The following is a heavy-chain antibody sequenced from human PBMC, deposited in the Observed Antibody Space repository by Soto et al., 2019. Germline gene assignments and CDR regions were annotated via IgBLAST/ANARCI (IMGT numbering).Heavy chain of an antibody. D-gene: IGHD2-21*02. CDR2: LKWNGDNV. CDR1: GFNFDAYA. Sequence: GGSLRLSCAASGFNFDAYAMHWVRQAPGKGLEWVSGLKWNGDNVGYADSVRGRFTISRDNAKNSLYLQMNSLRVEDTAFYYCAKDGGHCSGVDCFSDTWGQGTLVTVSS. CDR3: AKDGGHCSGVDCFSDT. J-gene: IGHJ4*02. V-gene: IGHV3-9*01.